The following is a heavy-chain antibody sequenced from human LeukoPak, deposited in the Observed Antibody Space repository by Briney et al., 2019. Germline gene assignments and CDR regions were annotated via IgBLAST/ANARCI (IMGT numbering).Heavy chain of an antibody. V-gene: IGHV3-7*01. CDR2: IKQDGSEK. CDR3: ARDLTMTTPFSVDY. CDR1: GFTFSSYW. J-gene: IGHJ4*02. Sequence: GGSLRLSCAASGFTFSSYWMSWVRQAPGKGLEWVANIKQDGSEKYYGDSVKGRFTIFRDNAKNSLYLQMNSLRAEDTAVYYCARDLTMTTPFSVDYWGQGTLVTVSS. D-gene: IGHD4-17*01.